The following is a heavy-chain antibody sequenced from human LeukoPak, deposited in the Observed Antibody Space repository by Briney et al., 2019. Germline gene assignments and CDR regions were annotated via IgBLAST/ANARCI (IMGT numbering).Heavy chain of an antibody. CDR1: GFTVSSNY. D-gene: IGHD6-19*01. J-gene: IGHJ4*02. CDR3: AKNPEYSNGWAFDY. V-gene: IGHV3-66*02. CDR2: IYSGGST. Sequence: PGGSLRLSCAASGFTVSSNYMSWVRQAPGKGLEWVSVIYSGGSTYYADSVKGRFTISRGNSKNTLYLQMNSLRPEDMAIYYCAKNPEYSNGWAFDYWGQGTLVTVSS.